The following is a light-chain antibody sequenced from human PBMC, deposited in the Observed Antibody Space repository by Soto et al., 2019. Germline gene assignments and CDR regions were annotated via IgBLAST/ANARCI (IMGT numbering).Light chain of an antibody. J-gene: IGKJ1*01. CDR2: WAS. CDR1: QSVLYSSNTKNY. V-gene: IGKV4-1*01. CDR3: QQYYSTPWT. Sequence: DIVIPQSPDSLAVSLGERATIHCKSSQSVLYSSNTKNYLAWYQQKPGQPPKLLIYWASTRESGVPDRFSGSGSVTDFTLTISSLQAEDVAVYYCQQYYSTPWTFGQGTKVEIK.